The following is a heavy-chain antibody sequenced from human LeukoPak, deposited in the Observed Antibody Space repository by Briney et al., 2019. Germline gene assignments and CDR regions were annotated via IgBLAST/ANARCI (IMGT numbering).Heavy chain of an antibody. J-gene: IGHJ6*02. D-gene: IGHD3-10*01. CDR2: IYYSGST. Sequence: SETLSLTCTVSGGSISSNYWSWIRQPPGKGLEWIGYIYYSGSTNYNPSLKSRVTISVDTSKNQFSLKLTSVTAADTAVYYCARDASVGSSYYYCGMDVWGRGTTVTVSS. V-gene: IGHV4-59*01. CDR3: ARDASVGSSYYYCGMDV. CDR1: GGSISSNY.